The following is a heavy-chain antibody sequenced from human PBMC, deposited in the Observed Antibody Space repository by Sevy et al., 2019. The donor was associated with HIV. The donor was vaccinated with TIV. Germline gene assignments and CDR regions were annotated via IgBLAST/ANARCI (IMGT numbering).Heavy chain of an antibody. V-gene: IGHV3-7*03. CDR1: GFTFSSYW. D-gene: IGHD3-22*01. CDR2: IKQDGSEK. J-gene: IGHJ3*02. Sequence: GGSLRLSCAASGFTFSSYWMSWVRQAPGKGLEWVANIKQDGSEKYYVDSVKGRFTISRDNAKNSLYLQMNSLRAEDMAVYYCARDTSASYYDSSGYYPPRLGAFDIWGQGTMVTVSS. CDR3: ARDTSASYYDSSGYYPPRLGAFDI.